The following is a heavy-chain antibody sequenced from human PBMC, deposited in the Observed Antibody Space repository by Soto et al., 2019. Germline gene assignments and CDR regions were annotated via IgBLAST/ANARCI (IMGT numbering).Heavy chain of an antibody. Sequence: SETLSLTCDVYGGSFSDYIWTWIRQTPGKGLQWIGQINHSGSANYNPSLKSRVTISVDTSENQFSLKLSSVTAADTAVYYCARATYNILSGYHINYWGLGTLVTVS. CDR1: GGSFSDYI. V-gene: IGHV4-34*01. D-gene: IGHD3-9*01. CDR2: INHSGSA. CDR3: ARATYNILSGYHINY. J-gene: IGHJ4*02.